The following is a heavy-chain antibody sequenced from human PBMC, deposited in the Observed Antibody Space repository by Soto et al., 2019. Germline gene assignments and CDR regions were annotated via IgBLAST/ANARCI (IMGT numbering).Heavy chain of an antibody. CDR1: GYTFTSYD. J-gene: IGHJ4*02. V-gene: IGHV1-8*01. CDR2: MNPNSGNT. D-gene: IGHD6-13*01. Sequence: ASVKVSCKASGYTFTSYDINWVRQATGQGLEWMGWMNPNSGNTGYAQKFQGRVTMTRNTSISTAYMELSSLRSEDTAVYYCARERSAAGDNDLTFDYWGQGTLVTVSS. CDR3: ARERSAAGDNDLTFDY.